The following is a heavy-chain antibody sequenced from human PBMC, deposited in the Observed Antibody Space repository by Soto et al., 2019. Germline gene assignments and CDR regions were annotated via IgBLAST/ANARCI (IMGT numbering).Heavy chain of an antibody. V-gene: IGHV1-18*01. CDR1: GYTFNSYG. D-gene: IGHD3-22*01. CDR2: ISAYNGNT. J-gene: IGHJ4*02. Sequence: ASVKVSCKASGYTFNSYGISWVRQAPGQGLEWMGWISAYNGNTNYAQKLQGRVTMTTDTSTSTAYMELRSLRSDDTAVYYCARDQNYYDSSGYYGNPGYWGQGTLVTVSS. CDR3: ARDQNYYDSSGYYGNPGY.